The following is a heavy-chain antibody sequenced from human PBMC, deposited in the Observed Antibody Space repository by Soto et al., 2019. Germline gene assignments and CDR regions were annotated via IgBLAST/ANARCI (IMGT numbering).Heavy chain of an antibody. CDR3: ARDPDRNFDY. J-gene: IGHJ4*02. CDR1: GYTFTSYR. Sequence: QVHLVQSGAEVKKPGASVKVSCKASGYTFTSYRITWVRQAPGQGLHWMGWISPYDGNTNFAPERQDRVTMTIDASTSTAYMELRSLRSDDTAVYYCARDPDRNFDYWGQGTLVTVSS. V-gene: IGHV1-18*01. CDR2: ISPYDGNT.